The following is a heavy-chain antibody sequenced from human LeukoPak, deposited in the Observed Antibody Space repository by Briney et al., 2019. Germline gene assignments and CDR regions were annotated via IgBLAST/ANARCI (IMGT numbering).Heavy chain of an antibody. V-gene: IGHV4-61*01. J-gene: IGHJ4*02. CDR2: VYYTGST. CDR1: GYSISNGYY. D-gene: IGHD7-27*01. CDR3: ASNTGTVFDY. Sequence: SETLSLTCTVSGYSISNGYYWGWIRQPPGKGLEWLGYVYYTGSTEYNPSLRSRVTISLEMSKHQFSLNLTSVTAADTAVYYCASNTGTVFDYWGQGALVTVSS.